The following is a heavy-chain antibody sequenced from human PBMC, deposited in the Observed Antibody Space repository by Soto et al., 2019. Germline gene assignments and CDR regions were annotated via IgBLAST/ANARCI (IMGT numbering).Heavy chain of an antibody. CDR2: IIPIFGTA. J-gene: IGHJ6*02. CDR1: VGTFSSYA. CDR3: ARDCSSTSCYTRNGMDV. V-gene: IGHV1-69*01. D-gene: IGHD2-2*02. Sequence: QVQLVQSGAEVKQPGSSVKVSCKASVGTFSSYAISWVRQDPGPGREWMGGIIPIFGTANYAQKFQGRVTITADESTSTAYMELSSRRSEDTAVYYCARDCSSTSCYTRNGMDVWGQGTTVTVSS.